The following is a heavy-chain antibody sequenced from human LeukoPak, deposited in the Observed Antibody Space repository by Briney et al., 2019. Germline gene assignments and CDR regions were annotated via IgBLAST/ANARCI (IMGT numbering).Heavy chain of an antibody. Sequence: GGSLRLSCAASGFTFSSYPMNGVRQAAGKGLEWVSVISGSGGATFSGDSVQGRFTISRDNSRDPLYLQMNSLTAEDTAVYYCGKYLQTSVGANDYWGQGTLVTVSS. D-gene: IGHD1-26*01. J-gene: IGHJ4*02. CDR2: ISGSGGAT. CDR1: GFTFSSYP. V-gene: IGHV3-23*01. CDR3: GKYLQTSVGANDY.